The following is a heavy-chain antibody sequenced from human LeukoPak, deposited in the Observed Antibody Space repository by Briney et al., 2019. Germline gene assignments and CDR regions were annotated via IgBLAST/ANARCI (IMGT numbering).Heavy chain of an antibody. CDR2: TTGSSGDT. D-gene: IGHD2-15*01. J-gene: IGHJ4*02. CDR3: AKSPLGSCRGAICYPFDS. Sequence: ETLSLTCTVSDYSISSGYYWGWVRQTPGKGLEWVAATTGSSGDTYHADSVKGRFAISRDNSKNTLYLQMNSLRAEDTALYYCAKSPLGSCRGAICYPFDSWGQGTLVTVSS. V-gene: IGHV3-23*01. CDR1: DYSISSGYY.